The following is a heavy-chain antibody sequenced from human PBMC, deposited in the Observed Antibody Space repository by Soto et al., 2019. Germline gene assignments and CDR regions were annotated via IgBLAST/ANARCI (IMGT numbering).Heavy chain of an antibody. CDR2: INAGNGNT. D-gene: IGHD3-10*01. CDR1: GYTFTSYA. J-gene: IGHJ3*02. CDR3: ARAAMVRGTAEYDAFDI. V-gene: IGHV1-3*01. Sequence: ASVKVSCKASGYTFTSYAMHWVRQAPGQRLEWMGWINAGNGNTKYSQKFQGRVTITRDTSASTAYMELSSLRSEDTAVYYCARAAMVRGTAEYDAFDIWGQGTMVTVSS.